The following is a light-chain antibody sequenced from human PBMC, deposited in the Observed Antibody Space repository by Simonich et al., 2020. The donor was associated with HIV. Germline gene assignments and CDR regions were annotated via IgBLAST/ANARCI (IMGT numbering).Light chain of an antibody. Sequence: EIVMTQSPATLSVSPGERATLSCRASQSVNSNVAWYQQKPGQAPRLLIYARSTRATEIPARFSGSGSGTEFTLTISSIHSEDFAVYYCQQYGSSPTFGPGTKVDIK. CDR1: QSVNSN. V-gene: IGKV3D-15*02. CDR2: ARS. CDR3: QQYGSSPT. J-gene: IGKJ3*01.